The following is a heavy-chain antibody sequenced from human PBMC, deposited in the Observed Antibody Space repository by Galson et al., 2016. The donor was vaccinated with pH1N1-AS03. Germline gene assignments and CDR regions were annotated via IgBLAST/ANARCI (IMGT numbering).Heavy chain of an antibody. CDR2: IKTTADGGTA. Sequence: SLRLSCAASGFVFDKAWMSWVRQAPGKGLEWLGRIKTTADGGTADYAGPVKDRFIISRDDSHNTVSLQMNGLRSEDTGVYYCLCNFDYWGQGTQITVSS. J-gene: IGHJ4*02. CDR3: LCNFDY. V-gene: IGHV3-15*01. CDR1: GFVFDKAW.